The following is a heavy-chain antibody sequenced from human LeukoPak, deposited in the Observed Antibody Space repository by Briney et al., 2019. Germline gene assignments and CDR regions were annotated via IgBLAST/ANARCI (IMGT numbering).Heavy chain of an antibody. CDR1: GGSISSSSFY. CDR3: ARRAGSNWFYYYYGMDV. V-gene: IGHV4-39*01. CDR2: IYYNGST. Sequence: SETLSLTCTVSGGSISSSSFYWGWIRQPPGKGLEWIGSIYYNGSTHYNPSLKSRLTISVDTSKNQFSLKLSSVIAADTAVYYCARRAGSNWFYYYYGMDVWGQGTTVTVSS. J-gene: IGHJ6*02. D-gene: IGHD6-13*01.